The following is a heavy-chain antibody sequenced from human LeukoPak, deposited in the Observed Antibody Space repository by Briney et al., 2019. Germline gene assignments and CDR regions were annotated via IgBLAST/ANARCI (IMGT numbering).Heavy chain of an antibody. V-gene: IGHV3-7*01. CDR3: ARRGHYEFWSGYFQRVEGYFDP. D-gene: IGHD3-3*01. J-gene: IGHJ5*02. CDR2: INQDGREE. CDR1: GFRFSTFW. Sequence: GGSLRLSCAASGFRFSTFWMTWVRHAPGKGLEWVAKINQDGREESYMESVKGGFTISRDNAKNALYLKMDSLRAEDTAVYYCARRGHYEFWSGYFQRVEGYFDPWGQGTLVTVSS.